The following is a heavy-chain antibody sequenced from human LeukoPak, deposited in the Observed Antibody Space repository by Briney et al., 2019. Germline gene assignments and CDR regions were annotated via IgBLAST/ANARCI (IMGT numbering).Heavy chain of an antibody. Sequence: SETLSLTCTVSGYSISSGYYWGWIRQPPGKGLEWIGSIYHSGSTYYNPSLKSRVTISVNTSKNQFSLKLSSVTAADTAVYYCASFLVGASYFDYWGQGTLVTVSS. CDR3: ASFLVGASYFDY. D-gene: IGHD1-26*01. CDR2: IYHSGST. J-gene: IGHJ4*02. CDR1: GYSISSGYY. V-gene: IGHV4-38-2*02.